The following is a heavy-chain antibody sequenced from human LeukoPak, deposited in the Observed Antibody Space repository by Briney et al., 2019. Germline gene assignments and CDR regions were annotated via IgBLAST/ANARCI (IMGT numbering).Heavy chain of an antibody. Sequence: GGSLRLSCAASGFTFSSYAMSWVRQAPGKGLEWVSAISGSGGSTYYADSVKGRFTISRDNSKNTLYLQMNSLRAEDTAVYYCAKHMLGYCTNGVCYYFNYWGQGTLVTVSS. CDR1: GFTFSSYA. V-gene: IGHV3-23*01. D-gene: IGHD2-8*01. CDR2: ISGSGGST. CDR3: AKHMLGYCTNGVCYYFNY. J-gene: IGHJ4*02.